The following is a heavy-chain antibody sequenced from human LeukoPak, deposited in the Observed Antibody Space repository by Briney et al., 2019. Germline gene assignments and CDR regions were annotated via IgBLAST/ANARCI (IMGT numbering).Heavy chain of an antibody. CDR3: ARERYYYGSGSSKFDY. Sequence: GGSLRLSCAASGFTFSDYYMSWIRQAPGKGLEWVANIKQDGSEKYYVDSVKGRFTISRDNAKNSLYLQMNSLRAEDTAVYYCARERYYYGSGSSKFDYWGQGTLVTVSS. J-gene: IGHJ4*02. CDR1: GFTFSDYY. CDR2: IKQDGSEK. V-gene: IGHV3-7*01. D-gene: IGHD3-10*01.